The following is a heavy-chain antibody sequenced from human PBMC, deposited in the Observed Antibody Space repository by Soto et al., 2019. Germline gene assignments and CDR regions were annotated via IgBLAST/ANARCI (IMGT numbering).Heavy chain of an antibody. CDR3: ARHKNDHGRFNWFDP. CDR1: SGSISSSSW. Sequence: SETLSLTCAVSSGSISSSSWYSWVRQPPGKGLEWIGEIHHSGTTYCNPSLESRLSISLDAPKNQFSLSLRSVTAADTAVYYCARHKNDHGRFNWFDPWGQGTLVTVSS. V-gene: IGHV4-4*02. J-gene: IGHJ5*02. CDR2: IHHSGTT.